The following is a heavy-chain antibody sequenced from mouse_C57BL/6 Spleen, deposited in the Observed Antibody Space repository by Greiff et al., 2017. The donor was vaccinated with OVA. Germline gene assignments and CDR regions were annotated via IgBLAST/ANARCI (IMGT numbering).Heavy chain of an antibody. J-gene: IGHJ1*03. D-gene: IGHD1-1*01. V-gene: IGHV1-18*01. CDR1: GYTFTDYN. Sequence: EVKLVESGPELVKPGASVKIPCKASGYTFTDYNMDWVKQSHGKSLEWIGDINPNNGGTIYNQKFKGKATLTVDKSSSTAYMELRSLTSEDTAVYYCARRDYYYGSSHCDVWGKGTTVTVSS. CDR3: ARRDYYYGSSHCDV. CDR2: INPNNGGT.